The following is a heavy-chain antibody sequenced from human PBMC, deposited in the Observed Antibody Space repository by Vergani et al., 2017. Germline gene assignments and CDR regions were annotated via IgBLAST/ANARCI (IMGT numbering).Heavy chain of an antibody. CDR1: GESVSSGSYF. CDR2: TYISGKS. V-gene: IGHV4-61*02. Sequence: QVELQESGPGLVKPSQTLSLTCSVFGESVSSGSYFWAWVRQAAGKGLEWIGRTYISGKSNYNPSLKSRVNISLDTSKNQFSLKLSSVTAADSAVDYCARAFRGGMDVWGQGTTVRVSS. D-gene: IGHD3-10*01. J-gene: IGHJ6*02. CDR3: ARAFRGGMDV.